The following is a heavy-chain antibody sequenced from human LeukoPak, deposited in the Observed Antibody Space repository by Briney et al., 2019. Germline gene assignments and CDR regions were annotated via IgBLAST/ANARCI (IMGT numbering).Heavy chain of an antibody. V-gene: IGHV3-21*01. D-gene: IGHD2-15*01. CDR3: AGWXEQYCSGGSCYADAFDI. CDR1: GFIFNTYG. Sequence: PGGSLRLSCATSGFIFNTYGMNWVRQAPGKGLEWVSSISSRSNYIYYADSVKGRFTISRDSARNSLYLQMNSLRAEDTAVYYCAGWXEQYCSGGSCYADAFDIWGQGTMVTVSS. CDR2: ISSRSNYI. J-gene: IGHJ3*02.